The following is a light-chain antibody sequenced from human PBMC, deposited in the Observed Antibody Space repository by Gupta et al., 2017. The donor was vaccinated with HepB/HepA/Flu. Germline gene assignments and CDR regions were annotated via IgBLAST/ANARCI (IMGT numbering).Light chain of an antibody. J-gene: IGKJ4*01. CDR1: QDINNY. CDR2: AAS. V-gene: IGKV1-12*01. Sequence: DIQLTQSPPSVSASVGDRLTLTRRASQDINNYLAWYQQKSGKAPKLLIYAASNLQSGVPSRFSGSGSGTYFTLTISSLQPEDFATYYCQQGNRFPLTFGGGTKVEIK. CDR3: QQGNRFPLT.